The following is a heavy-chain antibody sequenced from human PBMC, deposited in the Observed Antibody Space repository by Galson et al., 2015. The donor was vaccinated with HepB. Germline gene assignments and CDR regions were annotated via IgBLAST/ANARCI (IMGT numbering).Heavy chain of an antibody. J-gene: IGHJ4*02. CDR1: GYTFTGFY. Sequence: SVKVSCKASGYTFTGFYLHWVRQAPGQGLEWVGWLNPNSGGTEYAQKFQGRVTLTRDTSISTAYMELRSLRSDDTAVYYCARERGSYGHESPGDFDYWGQGALVTVSS. D-gene: IGHD3-16*01. V-gene: IGHV1-2*02. CDR2: LNPNSGGT. CDR3: ARERGSYGHESPGDFDY.